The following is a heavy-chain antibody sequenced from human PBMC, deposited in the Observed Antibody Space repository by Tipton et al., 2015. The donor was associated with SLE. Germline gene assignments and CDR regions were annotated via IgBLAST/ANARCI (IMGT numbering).Heavy chain of an antibody. CDR2: INWNSGTI. CDR1: GFTFADYA. D-gene: IGHD5-12*01. V-gene: IGHV3-9*01. CDR3: AKGEGLGTGYAFDY. J-gene: IGHJ4*02. Sequence: QLVQSGGGLVQPGWSLRLSCAASGFTFADYAMHWVRRAPGRGLEWVSGINWNSGTIDYADSVKGRFTISRDNAKNALYLQMNSLRVEDTALYYCAKGEGLGTGYAFDYWGQGALVTVSS.